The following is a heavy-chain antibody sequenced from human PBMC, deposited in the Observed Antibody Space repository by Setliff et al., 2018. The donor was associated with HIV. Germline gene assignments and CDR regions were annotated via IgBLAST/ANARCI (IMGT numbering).Heavy chain of an antibody. V-gene: IGHV4-39*01. CDR3: ARSKTFYDFWGGYYTHGAFKI. CDR1: GGSFTSRSYY. D-gene: IGHD3-3*01. J-gene: IGHJ3*02. CDR2: IFYSGIT. Sequence: SETLSLTCTVSGGSFTSRSYYWGWIRQPPGKGLEWIGSIFYSGITYYNPSLKSRVTISAGTSKNQFSLNLTSVTAADTAVYYCARSKTFYDFWGGYYTHGAFKIWGLGTMVTVSS.